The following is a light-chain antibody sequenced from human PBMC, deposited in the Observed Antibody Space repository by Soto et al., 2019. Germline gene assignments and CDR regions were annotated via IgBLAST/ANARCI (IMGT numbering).Light chain of an antibody. CDR1: SRDVGGYNS. J-gene: IGLJ1*01. CDR3: SSYTSTRGV. CDR2: DVS. V-gene: IGLV2-14*01. Sequence: QSVLTQPASVSGSPGQSITISCTGISRDVGGYNSVSWYRQHPGKAPKLMIYDVSNRPSGVSNRFSGSKSGNTASLTISGLQAEDEADYYCSSYTSTRGVFGTGTKLTVL.